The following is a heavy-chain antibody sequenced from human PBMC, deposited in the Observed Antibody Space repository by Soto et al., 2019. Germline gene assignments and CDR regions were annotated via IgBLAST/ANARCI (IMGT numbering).Heavy chain of an antibody. CDR3: ARDWYRRSGTTQFDY. Sequence: QPGVSLRLSCAASGFTFSSYGMHWVRQAPGKGLEWVALIWFDGSNENYADSVKGRFTISRDNSKNTLYLQMNSLRAEDTAVYYCARDWYRRSGTTQFDYWGQGAQVTVSS. V-gene: IGHV3-33*01. D-gene: IGHD1-7*01. CDR1: GFTFSSYG. J-gene: IGHJ4*02. CDR2: IWFDGSNE.